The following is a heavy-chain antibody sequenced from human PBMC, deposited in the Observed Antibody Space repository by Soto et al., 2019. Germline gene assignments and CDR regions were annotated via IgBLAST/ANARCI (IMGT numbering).Heavy chain of an antibody. CDR2: IKQDGSEK. J-gene: IGHJ6*03. V-gene: IGHV3-7*01. D-gene: IGHD3-10*01. CDR1: GFTFSSYW. Sequence: GGSLRLSCAASGFTFSSYWMSWVRQAPGKGLEWVANIKQDGSEKYYVDSVKGRFTISRDNAKNSLYLQMNSLRAEDTAVYYCARADGSLFYYYDYMDVWGKGTTVTVSS. CDR3: ARADGSLFYYYDYMDV.